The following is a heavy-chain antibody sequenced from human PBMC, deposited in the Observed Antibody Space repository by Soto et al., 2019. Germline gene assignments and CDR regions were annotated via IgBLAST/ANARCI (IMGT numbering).Heavy chain of an antibody. D-gene: IGHD6-19*01. Sequence: ESGGGVVQPGRALRLSCAASGFNFSSYVMHWVRQAPGKGLEWVAVIWYDVGNKYYADSVKGRFTISRDNSKNTLYLQMNSLRAEDTAVYYCARDGQWLPRDGLRSSYYFDYWGQGTLVTVSS. CDR1: GFNFSSYV. J-gene: IGHJ4*02. CDR2: IWYDVGNK. V-gene: IGHV3-33*01. CDR3: ARDGQWLPRDGLRSSYYFDY.